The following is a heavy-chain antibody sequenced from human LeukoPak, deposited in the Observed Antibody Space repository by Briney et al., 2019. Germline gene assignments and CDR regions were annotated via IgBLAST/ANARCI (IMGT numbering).Heavy chain of an antibody. CDR3: ARDYYDSSGFSSDYYYYGMDV. V-gene: IGHV4-4*07. Sequence: SETFSLTCTVSGGSISRYYWSWIRQPAGKGLEWIGRIYTRGSTNYNPSLKSRVTMSVDTSKNQFSLKLSSVTAAGTAVYYCARDYYDSSGFSSDYYYYGMDVWGQGTTVTVSS. CDR1: GGSISRYY. CDR2: IYTRGST. J-gene: IGHJ6*02. D-gene: IGHD3-22*01.